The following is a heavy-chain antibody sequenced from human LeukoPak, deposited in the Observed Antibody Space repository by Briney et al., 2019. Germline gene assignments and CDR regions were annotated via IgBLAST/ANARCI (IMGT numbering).Heavy chain of an antibody. D-gene: IGHD1-26*01. J-gene: IGHJ3*01. CDR1: DFIITRYS. V-gene: IGHV3-48*02. Sequence: PGGSLRLSCGASDFIITRYSMNWVRLAPGRGLEWVPFIIGDTTAKYADSVKGRFTVSRDNAKNSVYLQMNSLRDEDTAVYYCARDGVGASPGDVFDVWGQGTMVTVSS. CDR3: ARDGVGASPGDVFDV. CDR2: IIGDTTA.